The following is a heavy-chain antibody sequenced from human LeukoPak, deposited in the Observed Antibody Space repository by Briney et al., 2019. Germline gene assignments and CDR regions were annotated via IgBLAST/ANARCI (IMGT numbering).Heavy chain of an antibody. D-gene: IGHD1-26*01. CDR1: GGSISSYY. CDR2: INTSGST. J-gene: IGHJ4*02. Sequence: SETLSLTCTVSGGSISSYYWSWIRQPAGKGLEWIGRINTSGSTNYKPSLKSRFTMSVNTSKNQFSLKLSSVTAADTAVYYCARASLGSYYYFDYWGQGTLVTVSS. V-gene: IGHV4-4*07. CDR3: ARASLGSYYYFDY.